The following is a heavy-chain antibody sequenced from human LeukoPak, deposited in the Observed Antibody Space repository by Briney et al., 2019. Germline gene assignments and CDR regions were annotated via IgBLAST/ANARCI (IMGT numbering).Heavy chain of an antibody. CDR3: AKDSLMVRGVRDY. Sequence: GGSLRLSCAASGFIFSSYAMSWVRQAPGKGLEGVSAISGSGGSTYYADSVKGRFTISRDNSKNTLYLQMNSLRAEDTAVYYCAKDSLMVRGVRDYWGQGTLVTVSS. J-gene: IGHJ4*02. CDR1: GFIFSSYA. D-gene: IGHD3-10*01. V-gene: IGHV3-23*01. CDR2: ISGSGGST.